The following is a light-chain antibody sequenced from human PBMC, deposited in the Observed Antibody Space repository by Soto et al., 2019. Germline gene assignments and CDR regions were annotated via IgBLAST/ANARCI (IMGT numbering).Light chain of an antibody. J-gene: IGKJ1*01. CDR1: QSVSSN. V-gene: IGKV3-15*01. CDR3: QQYNNWPQT. CDR2: GAS. Sequence: PGERATLYFRASQSVSSNLAWYQQKPGQAPRLLIYGASTRATGIPARFSGSGSGTEFTLTISSLQSEDFAVYYCQQYNNWPQTFGQGTKVDIK.